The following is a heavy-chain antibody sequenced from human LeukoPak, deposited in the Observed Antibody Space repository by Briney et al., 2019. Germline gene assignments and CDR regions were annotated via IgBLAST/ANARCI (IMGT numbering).Heavy chain of an antibody. J-gene: IGHJ4*02. V-gene: IGHV3-30*03. CDR2: MSYDGSNK. D-gene: IGHD3-3*01. Sequence: GGSLRLSCAASGFTFSSYGMHWVRQAPGKGLEWVAVMSYDGSNKYYADSVKGRFTISRDNSKNTLYLQMNSLRAEDTAVYYCARGTTLRFLEWLLSYLDYWGQGTLVTVSS. CDR3: ARGTTLRFLEWLLSYLDY. CDR1: GFTFSSYG.